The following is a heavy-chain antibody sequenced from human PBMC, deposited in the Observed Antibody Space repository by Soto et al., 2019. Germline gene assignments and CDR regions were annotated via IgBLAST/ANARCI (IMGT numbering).Heavy chain of an antibody. CDR1: SFIFSDYH. V-gene: IGHV3-72*01. Sequence: SLRLSCLLSSFIFSDYHMELVLQAAGKGLGWVGRISTKPNGYTTDYAASVKGRFTISRDDSKNSLYLQMNSLKTEDTAVYYCARDAFVEDYWGQGTLVTVSS. CDR3: ARDAFVEDY. J-gene: IGHJ4*02. D-gene: IGHD2-15*01. CDR2: ISTKPNGYTT.